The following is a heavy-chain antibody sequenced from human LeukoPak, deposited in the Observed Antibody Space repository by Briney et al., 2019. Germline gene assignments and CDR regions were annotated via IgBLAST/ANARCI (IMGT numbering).Heavy chain of an antibody. CDR3: ALDYGSGSYYKAFDY. Sequence: ASVKVSCKASGYTFTSYGIGWVRQAPGQGLEWMGWISAYNGNTNYAQKLQGRVTMTTDTSTSTAYMELRSLRSDDTAVYYCALDYGSGSYYKAFDYWGQGTLVTVSS. CDR1: GYTFTSYG. J-gene: IGHJ4*02. CDR2: ISAYNGNT. D-gene: IGHD3-10*01. V-gene: IGHV1-18*01.